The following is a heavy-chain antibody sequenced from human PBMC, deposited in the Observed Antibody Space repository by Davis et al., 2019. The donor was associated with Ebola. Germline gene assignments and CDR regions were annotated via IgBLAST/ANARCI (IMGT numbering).Heavy chain of an antibody. Sequence: MPSETLSLTCAVSGGSISSSNWWSWVRQPPGKGLEWIGEIYHSGSTNYNPSLKSRVTISVDKSKNQFSLKLSSVTAADTAVYYCARGNGSGSYYVLSLDYWGQGTLVTVSS. D-gene: IGHD3-10*01. V-gene: IGHV4-4*02. CDR1: GGSISSSNW. CDR2: IYHSGST. J-gene: IGHJ4*02. CDR3: ARGNGSGSYYVLSLDY.